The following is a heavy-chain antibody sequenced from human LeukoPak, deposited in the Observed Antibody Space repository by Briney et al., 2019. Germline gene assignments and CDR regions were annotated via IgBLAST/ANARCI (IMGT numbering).Heavy chain of an antibody. D-gene: IGHD6-13*01. Sequence: PSETLSLTCTVSSGSISVRGYYWGWLRQPPGKGLEWIGTISYTGSTYYNPSLKSRVTISLDKSKNQFSLKLSSVTAADTAVYYRASERLAAAGMPFDSWGQGTLVTVSS. J-gene: IGHJ4*02. V-gene: IGHV4-39*07. CDR1: SGSISVRGYY. CDR3: ASERLAAAGMPFDS. CDR2: ISYTGST.